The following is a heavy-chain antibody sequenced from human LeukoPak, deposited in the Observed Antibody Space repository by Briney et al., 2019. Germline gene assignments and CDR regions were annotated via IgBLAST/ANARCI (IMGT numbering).Heavy chain of an antibody. J-gene: IGHJ4*02. CDR1: GFTFSSYA. D-gene: IGHD2-2*01. CDR2: ISGSDGST. V-gene: IGHV3-23*01. CDR3: AKVHTSSWSH. Sequence: GGSLRLSCVVSGFTFSSYAMSWVRQAPGKGLEWVSGISGSDGSTNYADSVKGRFTISRDNSKNTLYLQMTSLRAEDTAVYFCAKVHTSSWSHWGQGTLVTVSS.